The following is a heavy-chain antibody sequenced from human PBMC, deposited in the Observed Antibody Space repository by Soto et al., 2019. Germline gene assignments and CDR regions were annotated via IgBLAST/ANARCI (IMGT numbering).Heavy chain of an antibody. CDR1: GGSFSGYY. CDR2: INQSGST. D-gene: IGHD4-4*01. V-gene: IGHV4-34*02. Sequence: QVQLQQWGAGPLKPSETLSLTCAVYGGSFSGYYWSWIRQPPGKGLEWSGEINQSGSTYYNPSLKSRVTISVDTSTNQFSLRLTSVTAAETAVYYCARRYSNYRGYFDYWGQGTLVTVSS. J-gene: IGHJ4*02. CDR3: ARRYSNYRGYFDY.